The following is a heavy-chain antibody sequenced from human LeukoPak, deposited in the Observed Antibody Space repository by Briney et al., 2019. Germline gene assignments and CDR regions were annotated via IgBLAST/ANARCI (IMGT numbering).Heavy chain of an antibody. CDR3: ARAFSTAMVTFYYYYYGMDV. CDR1: GFTFSSYW. J-gene: IGHJ6*02. CDR2: IKQDGSEK. V-gene: IGHV3-7*01. D-gene: IGHD5-18*01. Sequence: PGGSLRLSCAASGFTFSSYWMSWVRQAPGKGLEWVANIKQDGSEKYYVDSVKGRFTISRDNAKNSLYLQMNSLRAEDTAVYYCARAFSTAMVTFYYYYYGMDVWGQGTTVTVSS.